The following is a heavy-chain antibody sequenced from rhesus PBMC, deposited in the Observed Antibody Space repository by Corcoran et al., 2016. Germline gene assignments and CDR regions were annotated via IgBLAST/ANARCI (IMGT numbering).Heavy chain of an antibody. V-gene: IGHV2-174*01. CDR3: ARGGVGWGFDY. Sequence: QVTLKESGPALVKPTQTLTLTCTFSGFSLTTSGMGVGWIRPPPGKALEWLALIYWGYEKRYSPSLKSRLTISKDTSKNQVVLTMTNMDPVDTATYYCARGGVGWGFDYWGQGVLVTVSS. J-gene: IGHJ4*01. CDR1: GFSLTTSGMG. D-gene: IGHD3-34*01. CDR2: IYWGYEK.